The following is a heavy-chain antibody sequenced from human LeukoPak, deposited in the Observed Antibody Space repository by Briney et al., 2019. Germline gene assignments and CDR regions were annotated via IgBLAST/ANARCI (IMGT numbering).Heavy chain of an antibody. V-gene: IGHV1-2*02. CDR3: ARDQSYDYVWGSYPKYYFDY. Sequence: ASVKVSCKASGYTFTGYYMHWVRQAPGQGLEWMGWINSNSGGTNYAQKFQGRVTMTRDTSISTAYMELSRLRSDDTAVYYCARDQSYDYVWGSYPKYYFDYWGQGTLVTVSS. CDR2: INSNSGGT. CDR1: GYTFTGYY. J-gene: IGHJ4*02. D-gene: IGHD3-16*02.